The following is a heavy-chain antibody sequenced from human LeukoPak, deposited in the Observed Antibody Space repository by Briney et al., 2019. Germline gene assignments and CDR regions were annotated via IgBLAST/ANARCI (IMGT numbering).Heavy chain of an antibody. CDR1: GYTFTGYY. D-gene: IGHD3-22*01. V-gene: IGHV1-2*03. Sequence: LVASVTVSCKASGYTFTGYYMHWVRQAPGQGLEWMGWINPNSGGTNYAQKFQGRVTMTRDTSISTAYMELSRLRSDDTAVYYCARGSPYYYDSSGDDWGQGTLVTVSS. CDR2: INPNSGGT. J-gene: IGHJ4*02. CDR3: ARGSPYYYDSSGDD.